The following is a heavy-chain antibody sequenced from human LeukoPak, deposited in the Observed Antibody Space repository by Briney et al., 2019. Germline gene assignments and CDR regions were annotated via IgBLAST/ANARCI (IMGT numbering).Heavy chain of an antibody. CDR3: ATSYYQYFRF. CDR2: FDYSGIT. J-gene: IGHJ1*01. Sequence: PSETLSLTCSVSGGSISSTSYYWGWLRPPPGMGLVWIGSFDYSGITYYNPSLKSRVTISVDTSKNQFSLKMTSVTAADTAVYYCATSYYQYFRFWGQGTLVTVSS. CDR1: GGSISSTSYY. D-gene: IGHD1-26*01. V-gene: IGHV4-39*01.